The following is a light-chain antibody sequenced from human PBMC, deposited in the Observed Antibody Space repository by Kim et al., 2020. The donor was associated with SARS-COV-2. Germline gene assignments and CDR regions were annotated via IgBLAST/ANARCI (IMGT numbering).Light chain of an antibody. V-gene: IGKV1-39*01. CDR1: QSISTY. CDR3: QQSYITSWT. Sequence: DIQMTQSPSSLSASVGDRVTITCRASQSISTYLNWYQQKPGKAPKLLIYAASSLQSGVPSRFSGSGSGTEFTLTISSLQPEDFSTYYCQQSYITSWTFGQGTKVDIK. J-gene: IGKJ1*01. CDR2: AAS.